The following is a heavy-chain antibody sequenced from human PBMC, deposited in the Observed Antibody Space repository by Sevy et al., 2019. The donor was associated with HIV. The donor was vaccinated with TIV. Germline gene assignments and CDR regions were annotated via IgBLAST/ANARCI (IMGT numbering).Heavy chain of an antibody. CDR3: ARGGYSVSDAFDI. V-gene: IGHV4-31*03. CDR1: GGSISSGGYY. Sequence: SETLSLTCTVSGGSISSGGYYWSWIRQHPGQGLEWIGYIYYSGSTYYNPSLKSRVTISVDTSKNQFSLKLSSVTAADTAVYYCARGGYSVSDAFDIWGQGTMVTVSS. J-gene: IGHJ3*02. CDR2: IYYSGST. D-gene: IGHD3-22*01.